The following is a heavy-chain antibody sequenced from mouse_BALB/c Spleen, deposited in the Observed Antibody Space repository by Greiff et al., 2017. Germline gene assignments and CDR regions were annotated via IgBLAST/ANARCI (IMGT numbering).Heavy chain of an antibody. CDR3: AREFTTATGAY. CDR1: GFSLTSYG. CDR2: IWAGGST. D-gene: IGHD1-2*01. V-gene: IGHV2-9*02. J-gene: IGHJ3*01. Sequence: VMLVESGPGLVAPSQSLSITCTVSGFSLTSYGVHWVRQPPGKGLEWLGVIWAGGSTNYNSALMSRLSISKDNSKSQVFLKMNSLQTDDTAMYYCAREFTTATGAYWGQGTLVTVSA.